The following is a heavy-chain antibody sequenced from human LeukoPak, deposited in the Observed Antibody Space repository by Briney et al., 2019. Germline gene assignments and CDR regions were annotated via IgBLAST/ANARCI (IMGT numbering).Heavy chain of an antibody. CDR3: VRELVPQSINSGYDSFHI. CDR1: GFTFSTYV. D-gene: IGHD5-12*01. Sequence: GGSLRLSCVASGFTFSTYVMGWVRQVPGKGLEWVSYISSSDGTTYYADSVKGRFTISRDNAKNSLSLQMNSLSAEDTAVYYCVRELVPQSINSGYDSFHIWGQGTMVTVSS. CDR2: ISSSDGTT. J-gene: IGHJ3*02. V-gene: IGHV3-48*03.